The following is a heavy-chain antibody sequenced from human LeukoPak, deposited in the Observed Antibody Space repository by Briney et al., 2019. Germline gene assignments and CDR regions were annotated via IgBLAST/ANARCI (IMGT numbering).Heavy chain of an antibody. CDR3: ARDYDSSGYLFDY. J-gene: IGHJ4*02. V-gene: IGHV1-2*02. CDR2: INPNSGGT. CDR1: GGTFSSYA. D-gene: IGHD3-22*01. Sequence: ASVKVSCKASGGTFSSYAISWVRQAPGQGLEWMGWINPNSGGTNYAQKFQGRVTMTRDTSISTAYMELSRLRSDDTAVYYCARDYDSSGYLFDYWGQGTLVTVSS.